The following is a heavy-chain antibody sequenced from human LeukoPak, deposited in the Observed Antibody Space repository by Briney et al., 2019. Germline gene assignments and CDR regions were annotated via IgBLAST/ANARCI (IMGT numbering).Heavy chain of an antibody. CDR3: TRDGNSCCSYGMVV. CDR2: IRSKAYGATT. CDR1: GFTFGDYA. D-gene: IGHD1/OR15-1a*01. Sequence: GGSLRLSCTASGFTFGDYALSWVRQAPGKGLAGVGFIRSKAYGATTEYAASVKGRFTISRDDSKSIAYLQMNSLRTEDTAVYYCTRDGNSCCSYGMVVWGQGTAVTVSS. J-gene: IGHJ6*02. V-gene: IGHV3-49*04.